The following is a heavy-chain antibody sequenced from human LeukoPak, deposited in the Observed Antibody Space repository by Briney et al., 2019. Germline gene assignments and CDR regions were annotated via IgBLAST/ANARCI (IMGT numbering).Heavy chain of an antibody. Sequence: SETLSLTCTVSGGAISSGGYCWSCIRQHPGKGLEWVGYIYYSGSTYYNPSLKSRVTISVDTSKTQFSLNLSSVTAADTAVYYCARVSQFGGLSLGELSLDYWGQGTLVTVSS. CDR2: IYYSGST. D-gene: IGHD3-16*02. J-gene: IGHJ4*02. CDR3: ARVSQFGGLSLGELSLDY. V-gene: IGHV4-31*03. CDR1: GGAISSGGYC.